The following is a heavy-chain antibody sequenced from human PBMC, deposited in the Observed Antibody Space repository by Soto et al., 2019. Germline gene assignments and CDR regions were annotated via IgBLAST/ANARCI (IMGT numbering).Heavy chain of an antibody. CDR2: ISAYNGNT. Sequence: QVQLVQSGAEVKKPGASVKVSCKASGYTFTSYGISWVRQAPGQGLEWMGWISAYNGNTNYAQKLQGRVTMTTDTSTSTAYMELRSLRSDDTAVYYCARCRQRFWSGYYRGHNWFDPWGQGTLVTVSS. J-gene: IGHJ5*02. CDR3: ARCRQRFWSGYYRGHNWFDP. V-gene: IGHV1-18*04. CDR1: GYTFTSYG. D-gene: IGHD3-3*01.